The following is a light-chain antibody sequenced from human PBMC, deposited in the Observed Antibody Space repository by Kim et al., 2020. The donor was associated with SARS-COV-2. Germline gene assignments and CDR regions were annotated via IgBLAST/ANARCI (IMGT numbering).Light chain of an antibody. J-gene: IGLJ2*01. CDR2: DVI. Sequence: QSALTQPASVSGSPGQSITISCTGSSSDVGDYNIVSWYQQHPGKAPKLMIYDVISRPSGVSNRFSGSKSGNTATLTISGLQAEDEADYFCSSYTGITSSVIFGGGTKLTVL. V-gene: IGLV2-14*03. CDR1: SSDVGDYNI. CDR3: SSYTGITSSVI.